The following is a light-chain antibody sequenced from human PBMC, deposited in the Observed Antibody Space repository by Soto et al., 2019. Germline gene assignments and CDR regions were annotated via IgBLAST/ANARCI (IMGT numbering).Light chain of an antibody. CDR3: CSYAGSYTFKVV. V-gene: IGLV2-11*01. CDR2: DVS. J-gene: IGLJ2*01. CDR1: TRKVGGYNY. Sequence: QSALTQPRSVSGSPGQSVTISSPGTTRKVGGYNYVSWYQQHPGKAPKLMIYDVSKRPSGVPDRFSGSKSGNTASLTISGLQAEDEADYYCCSYAGSYTFKVVFGGGTKLTVL.